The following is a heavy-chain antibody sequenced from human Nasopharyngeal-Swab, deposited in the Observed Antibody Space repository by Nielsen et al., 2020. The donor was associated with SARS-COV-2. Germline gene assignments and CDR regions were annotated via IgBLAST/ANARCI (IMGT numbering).Heavy chain of an antibody. J-gene: IGHJ6*03. Sequence: LRQMPGTGLEWMGRIDPSDSYTNYSPSFQGHVTISADKSISTAYLQWSSLKAADTAMYYCAREYTYGYYYYMDVWGKGTTVTVSS. CDR3: AREYTYGYYYYMDV. CDR2: IDPSDSYT. V-gene: IGHV5-10-1*01. D-gene: IGHD5-18*01.